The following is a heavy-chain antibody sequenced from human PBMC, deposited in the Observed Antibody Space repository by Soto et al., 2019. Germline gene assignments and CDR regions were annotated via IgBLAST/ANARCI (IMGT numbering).Heavy chain of an antibody. CDR1: GGTFSSYA. D-gene: IGHD2-2*01. CDR2: IIPIFGTA. Sequence: QVQLVQSGAEVKKPGSSVKVSCKASGGTFSSYAISWVRQAPGQGLEWMGGIIPIFGTANYAQKFQGRVTITADESTSTAYMELSSLRSEDTAVYYCSLGYCSSTSCPLLPSFDYWGQGPLVTVSS. V-gene: IGHV1-69*01. CDR3: SLGYCSSTSCPLLPSFDY. J-gene: IGHJ4*02.